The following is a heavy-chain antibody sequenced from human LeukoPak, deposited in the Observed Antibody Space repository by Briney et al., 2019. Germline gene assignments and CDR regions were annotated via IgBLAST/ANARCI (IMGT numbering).Heavy chain of an antibody. V-gene: IGHV4-31*03. CDR1: GGSISSGGYY. D-gene: IGHD1-14*01. CDR2: INHSGST. CDR3: ARHFAPFRLGPHFDS. J-gene: IGHJ4*02. Sequence: SETLSLTCTVSGGSISSGGYYWSWIRQHPGKGLEWIGEINHSGSTNYNPSLKSRVTISVDTSKNQFSLNLSSVTATDTALYYCARHFAPFRLGPHFDSWGQGTLVTVSS.